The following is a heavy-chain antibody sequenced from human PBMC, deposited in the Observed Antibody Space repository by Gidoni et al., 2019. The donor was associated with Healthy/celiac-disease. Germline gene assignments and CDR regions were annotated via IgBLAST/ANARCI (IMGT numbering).Heavy chain of an antibody. Sequence: EVQLVESGGGLVKPGGSLRLSCAASGLPFRSYSMNWVRQAPGKGLEWVSSISSSSSYIYYADSVKGRFTISRDNAKNSLYLQMNSLRAEDTAVYYCARDGIVVVPAARYYYMDVWGKGTTVTVSS. D-gene: IGHD2-2*01. J-gene: IGHJ6*03. CDR2: ISSSSSYI. CDR3: ARDGIVVVPAARYYYMDV. CDR1: GLPFRSYS. V-gene: IGHV3-21*01.